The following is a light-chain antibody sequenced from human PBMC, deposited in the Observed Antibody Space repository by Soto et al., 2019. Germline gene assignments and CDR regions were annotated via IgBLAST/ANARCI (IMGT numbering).Light chain of an antibody. CDR2: DAS. J-gene: IGKJ5*01. Sequence: EIVLTQSPDTLSLSPGEGATLSCRASQSVTNRYLAWYQHKPGQAPRLLIYDASSRATGIPARVSGSGSGTDVTLTINNLEPEDFAVYDCQQRSNWPFTFGQGTRLEIK. V-gene: IGKV3-11*01. CDR3: QQRSNWPFT. CDR1: QSVTNRY.